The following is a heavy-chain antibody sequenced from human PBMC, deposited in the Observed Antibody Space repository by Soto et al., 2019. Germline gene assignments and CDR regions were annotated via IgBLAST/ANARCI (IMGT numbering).Heavy chain of an antibody. CDR3: ARLREYSGHDRWDYHYMDV. J-gene: IGHJ6*03. V-gene: IGHV4-34*01. Sequence: SETLSLTCAVYGGSFSGYYWSWIRQPPGKGLEWIGEINHSGSTNYNPSLKSRITMSVDTSKNQFSLTLSSVTAADTAIFYCARLREYSGHDRWDYHYMDVWGKGTTVTVSS. CDR1: GGSFSGYY. D-gene: IGHD5-12*01. CDR2: INHSGST.